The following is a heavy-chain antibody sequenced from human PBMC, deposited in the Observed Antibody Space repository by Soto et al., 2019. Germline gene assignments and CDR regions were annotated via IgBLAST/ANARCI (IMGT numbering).Heavy chain of an antibody. Sequence: PGGSLRLSCAASGFTFSSYWMHWVRQAPGKGLVWVSRINSDGSSTSYADSVKGRFTISRDNAKNTLYLQMNSLRAEDTAVYYWASPATFPGLDYWGQGTLVTVSS. CDR2: INSDGSST. CDR3: ASPATFPGLDY. J-gene: IGHJ4*02. CDR1: GFTFSSYW. V-gene: IGHV3-74*01. D-gene: IGHD2-21*01.